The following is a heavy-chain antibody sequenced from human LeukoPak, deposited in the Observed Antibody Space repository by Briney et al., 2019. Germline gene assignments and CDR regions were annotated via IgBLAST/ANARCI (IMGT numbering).Heavy chain of an antibody. Sequence: GGSLRLSCAASRFTFSSYSMNWVRQAPGKGLEWVSSISSSSTYIYYADSVTGRFTISRDNAKNSLYLQMNSLRAEDTAVYYCARDVDGGNSNDYWGQGTLVTVSS. J-gene: IGHJ4*02. V-gene: IGHV3-21*01. D-gene: IGHD4-23*01. CDR3: ARDVDGGNSNDY. CDR2: ISSSSTYI. CDR1: RFTFSSYS.